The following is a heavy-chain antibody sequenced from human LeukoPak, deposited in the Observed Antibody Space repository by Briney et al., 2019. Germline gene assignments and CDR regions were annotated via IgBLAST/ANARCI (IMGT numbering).Heavy chain of an antibody. Sequence: ASVKVSCKASGYTFTGYYMHWVRQAPGQGLEWMGWINPNSGGTNYAQKFQGGVTMTRDTSISTAYMELSRLRSEDTAVYYCASFWPAATSLWFDPWGQGTLVTVSS. J-gene: IGHJ5*02. CDR3: ASFWPAATSLWFDP. CDR2: INPNSGGT. D-gene: IGHD2-2*01. V-gene: IGHV1-2*02. CDR1: GYTFTGYY.